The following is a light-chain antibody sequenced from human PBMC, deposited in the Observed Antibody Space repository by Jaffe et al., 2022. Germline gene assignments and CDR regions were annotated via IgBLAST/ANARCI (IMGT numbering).Light chain of an antibody. CDR3: LQHETYPRT. CDR2: SSS. CDR1: QGIRNH. Sequence: DIQMTQSPSAMSASVGDRVSITCRASQGIRNHLAWFQQRPGEVPKRLIYSSSDLQSGVSSRFSGSGSGTEFTLTISSLQPEDFAIYYCLQHETYPRTFGQGTKVEIK. J-gene: IGKJ1*01. V-gene: IGKV1-17*03.